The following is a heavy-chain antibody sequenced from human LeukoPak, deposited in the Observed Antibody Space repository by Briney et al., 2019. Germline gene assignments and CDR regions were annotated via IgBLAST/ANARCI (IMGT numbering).Heavy chain of an antibody. CDR1: GGSFSGYY. CDR3: ARHSVGGYSYGYNWFDP. V-gene: IGHV4-34*01. D-gene: IGHD5-18*01. CDR2: INHSGST. J-gene: IGHJ5*02. Sequence: PSETLSLTCAVYGGSFSGYYWSWIRQPPGKGLEWIGEINHSGSTNYNPSLKSRVTISVDTSKNQFSLKLSSVTAADTAVYYCARHSVGGYSYGYNWFDPWGQGTLVTVSS.